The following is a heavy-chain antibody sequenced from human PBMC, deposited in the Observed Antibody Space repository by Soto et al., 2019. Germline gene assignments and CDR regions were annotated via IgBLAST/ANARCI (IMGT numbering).Heavy chain of an antibody. D-gene: IGHD6-19*01. Sequence: EVQLVESGGGLVKPGGSLRLSCAASGFTFSSYSMNWVRQAPGKGLEWVSSISSSSSYIYYADSVKGRFTISRDNAKNSLYLQKNSLRAEDTAVYYCARDIAVAGKKLDYWGQGTLVTVSS. CDR1: GFTFSSYS. CDR3: ARDIAVAGKKLDY. V-gene: IGHV3-21*01. CDR2: ISSSSSYI. J-gene: IGHJ4*02.